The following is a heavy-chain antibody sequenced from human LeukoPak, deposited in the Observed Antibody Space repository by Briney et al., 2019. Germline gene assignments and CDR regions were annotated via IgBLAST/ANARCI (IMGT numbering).Heavy chain of an antibody. V-gene: IGHV1-2*02. CDR2: MNPNSDAT. J-gene: IGHJ3*02. CDR3: ARVRLSVGLLHAFDI. CDR1: GYTFTGYY. Sequence: ASVKVSCKGSGYTFTGYYMHWVRQAPGQGLEWMGWMNPNSDATHQTQKFQGRVTMTRDTSITTAYMELSRLRSDDTAVYYCARVRLSVGLLHAFDIWAKGQGSPSLQ. D-gene: IGHD1-26*01.